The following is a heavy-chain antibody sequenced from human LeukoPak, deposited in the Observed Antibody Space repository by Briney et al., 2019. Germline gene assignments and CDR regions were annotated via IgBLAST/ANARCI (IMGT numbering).Heavy chain of an antibody. CDR1: GGSFSGYY. CDR3: ARNDDYVWGSYRGAFDC. V-gene: IGHV4-34*01. Sequence: TASETLSLTCAVYGGSFSGYYWSWIRQPPGKGLEWIGEINHSGSTNCNPSLKSRVTISVDTSKNQFSLKLSSVTAADTAVYYCARNDDYVWGSYRGAFDCWGQGTLVTVSS. D-gene: IGHD3-16*02. J-gene: IGHJ4*02. CDR2: INHSGST.